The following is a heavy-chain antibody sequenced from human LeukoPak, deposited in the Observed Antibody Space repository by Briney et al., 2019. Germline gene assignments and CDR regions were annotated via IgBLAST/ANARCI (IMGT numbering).Heavy chain of an antibody. V-gene: IGHV4-4*09. Sequence: PSETLSLTCTVSGGSISSYYWSWIRQPPGKGLEWIGYIYTSGSTNYNPSLKSRVTISVDTSKNQFSLKLSSVTAADTAVYYCARLRLGYCSSSSCTGHWFDPWGQGTLVTVSS. D-gene: IGHD2-2*01. CDR3: ARLRLGYCSSSSCTGHWFDP. CDR1: GGSISSYY. J-gene: IGHJ5*02. CDR2: IYTSGST.